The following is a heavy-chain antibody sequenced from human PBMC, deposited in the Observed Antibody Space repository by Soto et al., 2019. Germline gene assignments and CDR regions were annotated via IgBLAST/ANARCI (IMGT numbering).Heavy chain of an antibody. CDR3: ARLIIPSTVTTFGYYYMDV. CDR2: IYYSGST. J-gene: IGHJ6*03. V-gene: IGHV4-39*01. CDR1: GGSISSSSYY. D-gene: IGHD4-17*01. Sequence: PSETLSLTCTVSGGSISSSSYYWGWIRQPPGKGLEWIGSIYYSGSTYYNPSLKSRVTISVDTSKNQFSLKLSSVTAADTAVYYCARLIIPSTVTTFGYYYMDVWGKGTTVTVSS.